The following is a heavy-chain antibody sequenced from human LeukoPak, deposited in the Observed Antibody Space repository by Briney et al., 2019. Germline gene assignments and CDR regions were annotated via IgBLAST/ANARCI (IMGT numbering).Heavy chain of an antibody. J-gene: IGHJ5*02. Sequence: GGSVRLSCAASGFTFSSFAMRWVRQAPGKAPEWVSGITGDGANKYYAGSLKGRLTISRDHSKNPVYLQMDSLRDEDAAVYYCTKEGEGYSYKPNTSPPTWGQGTLVTVSS. CDR1: GFTFSSFA. CDR2: ITGDGANK. CDR3: TKEGEGYSYKPNTSPPT. D-gene: IGHD5-18*01. V-gene: IGHV3-23*01.